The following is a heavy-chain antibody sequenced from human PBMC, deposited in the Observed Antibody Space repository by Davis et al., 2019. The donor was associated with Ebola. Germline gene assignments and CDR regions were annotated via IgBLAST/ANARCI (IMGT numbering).Heavy chain of an antibody. J-gene: IGHJ6*02. Sequence: AASVKVSCKASGYTFTSYDINWVRQATGQGLEWMGWMNPNSGNTGYAQKFQGRVTMTRNTSISTAYMELNSLRSEDTAVYYCARVRYYYYGMDVWGQGTTVTVSS. CDR3: ARVRYYYYGMDV. CDR1: GYTFTSYD. CDR2: MNPNSGNT. V-gene: IGHV1-8*01.